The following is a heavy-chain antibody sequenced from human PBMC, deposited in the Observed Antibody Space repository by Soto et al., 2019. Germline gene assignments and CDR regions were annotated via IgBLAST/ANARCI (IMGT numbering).Heavy chain of an antibody. CDR2: ISSSSSYI. CDR1: GFIFTNFY. CDR3: ARALATNSDY. V-gene: IGHV3-21*01. J-gene: IGHJ4*02. D-gene: IGHD5-12*01. Sequence: PGGSLRLSCAASGFIFTNFYMTWIRQAPGKGLEWVSSISSSSSYIYYADSVKGRFTISRDNAKNSLYLQMNSLRAEDTAVYYCARALATNSDYWGQGTLVTVSS.